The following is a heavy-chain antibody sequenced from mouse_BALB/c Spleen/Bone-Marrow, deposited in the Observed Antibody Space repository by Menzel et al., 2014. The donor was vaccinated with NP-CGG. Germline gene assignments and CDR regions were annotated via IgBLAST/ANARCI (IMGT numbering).Heavy chain of an antibody. D-gene: IGHD2-4*01. J-gene: IGHJ2*01. V-gene: IGHV2-9*02. CDR3: ARDDYDGYFDY. CDR1: GFSLTRYG. Sequence: VKLMESGPGLVAPSQSLSITCAVSGFSLTRYGVHWVRQPPGTGLEWLVVIWAGGYINYNSVLMSRLSISKENSNSQVFLKMHSLQTDDTAMYYCARDDYDGYFDYWGQGITRTVSS. CDR2: IWAGGYI.